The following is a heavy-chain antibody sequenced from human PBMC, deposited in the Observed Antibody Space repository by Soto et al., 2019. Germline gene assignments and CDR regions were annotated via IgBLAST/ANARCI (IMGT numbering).Heavy chain of an antibody. CDR3: AREGRIAAPSPHKIHYYYGMAV. Sequence: QVQLVESGGGLVKPGGSLRLSCAASGFTFSDYYMSWIRQAPGKGLEWVSYISRSGSTIYYADSGNGRFTISRDNAKNSLYLQMNSLRAEDTAVYYCAREGRIAAPSPHKIHYYYGMAVWGQGTTVTVSS. CDR2: ISRSGSTI. V-gene: IGHV3-11*01. D-gene: IGHD6-6*01. CDR1: GFTFSDYY. J-gene: IGHJ6*02.